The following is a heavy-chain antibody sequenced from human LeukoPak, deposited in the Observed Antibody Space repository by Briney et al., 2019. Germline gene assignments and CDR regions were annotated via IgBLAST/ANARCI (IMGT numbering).Heavy chain of an antibody. Sequence: SETLSLTCTVSGGSISSGSYYWSWIRQPAGKGLEWIGRIYTSGSTNYNPSLKSRVTISVDTSKNQFSLELSAVTAADSAVYYCARVFQGGEWLLGGLDYWGQGTLVTVSS. CDR2: IYTSGST. CDR1: GGSISSGSYY. J-gene: IGHJ4*02. V-gene: IGHV4-61*02. CDR3: ARVFQGGEWLLGGLDY. D-gene: IGHD3-3*01.